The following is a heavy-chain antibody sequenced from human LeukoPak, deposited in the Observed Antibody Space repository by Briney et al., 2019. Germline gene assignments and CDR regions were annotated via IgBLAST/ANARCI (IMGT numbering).Heavy chain of an antibody. J-gene: IGHJ5*02. CDR1: GGSISSYY. CDR2: IHTSGST. D-gene: IGHD6-13*01. Sequence: SETLSLTCTVSGGSISSYYWSWIRQPAGKGLEWIGRIHTSGSTNYNPSLKSRVTMSVDTSKNQFSLKLSSVTAADTAVCYCARDIAAAGNNVAGGDPWGQGTLVTVSS. CDR3: ARDIAAAGNNVAGGDP. V-gene: IGHV4-4*07.